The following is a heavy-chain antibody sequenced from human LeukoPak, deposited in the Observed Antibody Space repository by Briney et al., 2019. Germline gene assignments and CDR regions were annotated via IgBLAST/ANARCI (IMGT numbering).Heavy chain of an antibody. J-gene: IGHJ4*02. CDR2: FHPEDGET. CDR3: ATAGYCSGGSCSYYFDY. D-gene: IGHD2-15*01. Sequence: PSVKVSWMVSGYTPTVLSMHWVRQPPGKGLGWMGGFHPEDGETIYAQKVKGRVTMTEDTSTDTAYMELTSLRSEDTAVYYCATAGYCSGGSCSYYFDYWGQGTLVTVSS. V-gene: IGHV1-24*01. CDR1: GYTPTVLS.